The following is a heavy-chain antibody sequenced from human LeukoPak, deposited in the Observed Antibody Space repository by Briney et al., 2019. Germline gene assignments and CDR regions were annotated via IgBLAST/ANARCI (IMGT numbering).Heavy chain of an antibody. D-gene: IGHD3-10*01. CDR2: IFHSGDT. CDR3: ARYYGSGTYYKGWSRHSDQ. V-gene: IGHV4-4*02. CDR1: GGSISSSYW. Sequence: SETLSLTCTVSGGSISSSYWWSWVRQPPGKGLEWIGAIFHSGDTNYNPSLKSRVTISVDKSRDQFSLKLTSVTVADTAMYYCARYYGSGTYYKGWSRHSDQWGQGTLVTVSS. J-gene: IGHJ4*02.